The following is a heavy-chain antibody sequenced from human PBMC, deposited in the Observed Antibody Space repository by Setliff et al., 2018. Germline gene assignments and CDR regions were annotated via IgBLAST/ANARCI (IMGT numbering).Heavy chain of an antibody. CDR3: ARGDIAAAGPYFDY. CDR2: IKGKTDGLTT. V-gene: IGHV3-15*07. Sequence: PGGSLRLSCAASGFTFSNAWMNWVRQAPGKGLEWVGRIKGKTDGLTTDYAAPVKGRFTISRDDSKNTLYLQMNSLKTEDTAVYYCARGDIAAAGPYFDYWGQGTLVTVSS. J-gene: IGHJ4*02. D-gene: IGHD6-13*01. CDR1: GFTFSNAW.